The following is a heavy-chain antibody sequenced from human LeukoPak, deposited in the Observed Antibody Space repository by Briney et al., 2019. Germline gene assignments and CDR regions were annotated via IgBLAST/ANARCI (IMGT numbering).Heavy chain of an antibody. CDR2: IISLSGTI. J-gene: IGHJ6*03. CDR3: ARDRSSGWYGATYYYYMDV. CDR1: GFTFTTYG. V-gene: IGHV3-48*01. D-gene: IGHD6-19*01. Sequence: GGSLRLSCSASGFTFTTYGMNWGRQAPGEGLEWGSYIISLSGTIYYADSVKGRFTISRDNAKNSLYLQMDSRRAEDTAVYYCARDRSSGWYGATYYYYMDVWGKGTTVTVSS.